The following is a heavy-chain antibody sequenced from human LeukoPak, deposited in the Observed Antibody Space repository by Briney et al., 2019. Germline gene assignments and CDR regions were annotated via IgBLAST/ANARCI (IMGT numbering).Heavy chain of an antibody. J-gene: IGHJ5*02. V-gene: IGHV4-34*01. Sequence: SETLSLTCAVYGGSFSGYYWSWIRQPPGKGREWIGEIHHSGSTNYNSSLKSRVTISVDTSKNQFSLKLSSVTAADTAVYYCARGGVLRYFDWLLFNWFDPWGQGTLVTVSS. CDR2: IHHSGST. D-gene: IGHD3-9*01. CDR3: ARGGVLRYFDWLLFNWFDP. CDR1: GGSFSGYY.